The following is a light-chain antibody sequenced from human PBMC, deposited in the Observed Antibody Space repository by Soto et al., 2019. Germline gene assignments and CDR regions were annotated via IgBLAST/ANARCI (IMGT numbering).Light chain of an antibody. CDR3: SSYTSSSTLLYV. V-gene: IGLV2-14*01. CDR2: DVS. CDR1: SSDVGGYNY. J-gene: IGLJ1*01. Sequence: QSALTQPASVSGSPGQSITISCPGTSSDVGGYNYVSWYQQHPGKAPKLMIYDVSNRPSGVSNRFSGSKSGNTASLTISGLQAEDEADDYCSSYTSSSTLLYVFGPGTKVTVL.